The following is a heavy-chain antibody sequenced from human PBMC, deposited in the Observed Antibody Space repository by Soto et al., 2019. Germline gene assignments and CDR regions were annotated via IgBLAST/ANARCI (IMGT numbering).Heavy chain of an antibody. CDR3: ARHYGDYNGGY. CDR1: GGTFSSYT. CDR2: IIPILGIA. J-gene: IGHJ4*02. Sequence: QVQLVQSGAEVKKPGSWVKVSCKASGGTFSSYTINWERQAPGQGLEWMGRIIPILGIANYAQKFQGRVTITADKSTSTAYMELSSLRSEDTAVYYCARHYGDYNGGYWGQGTLVTVSS. V-gene: IGHV1-69*02. D-gene: IGHD4-17*01.